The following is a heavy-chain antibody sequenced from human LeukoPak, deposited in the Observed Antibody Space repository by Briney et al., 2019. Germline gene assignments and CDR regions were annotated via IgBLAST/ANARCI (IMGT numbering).Heavy chain of an antibody. CDR3: ASLMTTVTTGDY. D-gene: IGHD4-17*01. V-gene: IGHV4-61*02. CDR2: IYSPGT. J-gene: IGHJ4*02. Sequence: PSQTLSLTCTVSAGSINSGDYYWSWIRQPAGKGLEWIGRIYSPGTNYNYNPSVKSRVTISIDTSKNQFSLKLTSVTAADTAVYYCASLMTTVTTGDYWGQGTLVTVSS. CDR1: AGSINSGDYY.